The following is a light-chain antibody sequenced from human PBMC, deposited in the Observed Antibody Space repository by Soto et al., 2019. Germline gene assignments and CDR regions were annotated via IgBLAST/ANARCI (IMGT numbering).Light chain of an antibody. CDR1: QSISSW. J-gene: IGKJ4*01. V-gene: IGKV1-5*03. CDR2: KAS. CDR3: QQYNVYPST. Sequence: DIQMTQSPSTLSASVGDRVTITCRASQSISSWLAWYQQKPGKAPKLLIYKASSLESGVPSRFSGSGSGTEFTLTISSLQPDDFATYYCQQYNVYPSTFGGGTKV.